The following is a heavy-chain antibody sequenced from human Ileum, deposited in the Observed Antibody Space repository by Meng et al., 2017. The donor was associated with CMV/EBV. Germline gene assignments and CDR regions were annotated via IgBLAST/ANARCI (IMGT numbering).Heavy chain of an antibody. Sequence: ASVKVSCKASGYTFTGYYMHWVRQAPGQGLEWMGWINPNSGGTNYAQKFQGRVTMTRDTSISTAYMELSRLRSDDTAVYYCARGPIAARPKNWFDPWGQGTLVTVSS. CDR2: INPNSGGT. J-gene: IGHJ5*02. D-gene: IGHD6-6*01. CDR3: ARGPIAARPKNWFDP. V-gene: IGHV1-2*02. CDR1: GYTFTGYY.